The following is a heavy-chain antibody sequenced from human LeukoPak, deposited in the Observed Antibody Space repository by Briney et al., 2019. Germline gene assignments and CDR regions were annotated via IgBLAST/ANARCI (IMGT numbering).Heavy chain of an antibody. V-gene: IGHV4-39*07. J-gene: IGHJ4*02. CDR1: GGSISSSSYY. Sequence: SETLSLTCTVSGGSISSSSYYWGWIRQPPGKGLEWIGSIYYSGSTYYNPSLKSRVTISVDTSKNQFSLKLSSVTAADTAVYYCARDDKMIWGQGTLVTVSS. D-gene: IGHD3-16*01. CDR3: ARDDKMI. CDR2: IYYSGST.